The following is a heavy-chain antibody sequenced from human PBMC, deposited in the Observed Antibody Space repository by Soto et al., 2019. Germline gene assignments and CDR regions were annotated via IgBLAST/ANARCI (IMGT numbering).Heavy chain of an antibody. J-gene: IGHJ5*02. D-gene: IGHD2-2*01. CDR3: ARGLRRQLLNWFDP. Sequence: SETLSLTCTVSGGSISSYYWSWIRQPPGKGLEWIGYIYYIGSTNYNPSLKSRVTISVDTSKNQFSLKLSSVTAADTAVYYCARGLRRQLLNWFDPWGQGTLVTVSS. V-gene: IGHV4-59*01. CDR2: IYYIGST. CDR1: GGSISSYY.